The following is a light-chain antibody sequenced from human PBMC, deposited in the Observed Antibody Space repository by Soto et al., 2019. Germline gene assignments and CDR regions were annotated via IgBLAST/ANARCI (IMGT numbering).Light chain of an antibody. V-gene: IGLV2-14*01. Sequence: QSALTQPASVSGSPGQSITISCTGTSSDVGGYDYVSWYQQQSGKAPKLIIYEVSSRPSGVSDRFSGAKSGNTAALAICGPQAEVEADYYCAPFASGRAYLFGVGTKLTVL. CDR2: EVS. CDR1: SSDVGGYDY. J-gene: IGLJ1*01. CDR3: APFASGRAYL.